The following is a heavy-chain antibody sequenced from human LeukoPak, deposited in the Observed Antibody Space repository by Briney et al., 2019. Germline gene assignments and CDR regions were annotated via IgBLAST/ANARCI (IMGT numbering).Heavy chain of an antibody. D-gene: IGHD2-15*01. CDR2: IYPGDSDT. CDR3: ASQGVAATIDAFDI. J-gene: IGHJ3*02. V-gene: IGHV5-51*01. CDR1: GYNCTSYW. Sequence: GEALKIACRGSGYNCTSYWIGRGRPRPGKGLGWRVIIYPGDSDTRYSPSFQGHVTISADNSISTAYLQWSSLQAWDTAMYYCASQGVAATIDAFDIWGQGTMVTVSS.